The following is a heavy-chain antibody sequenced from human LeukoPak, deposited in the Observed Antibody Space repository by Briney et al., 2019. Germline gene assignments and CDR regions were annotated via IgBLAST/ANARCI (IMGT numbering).Heavy chain of an antibody. CDR2: ISYDGSNK. CDR1: GFTFSSYG. CDR3: ASDPVYSGSYYEAFDI. D-gene: IGHD1-26*01. J-gene: IGHJ3*02. V-gene: IGHV3-30*19. Sequence: GGSLRLSCAASGFTFSSYGMHWVRQAPGKGLEWVAVISYDGSNKYYADSVKGRFTISRDNSKNTLYLQMNSLRAEDTAVYYCASDPVYSGSYYEAFDIWGQGTMVTVSP.